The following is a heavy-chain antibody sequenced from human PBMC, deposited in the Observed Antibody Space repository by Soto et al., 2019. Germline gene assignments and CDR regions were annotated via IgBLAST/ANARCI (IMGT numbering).Heavy chain of an antibody. CDR2: ISSSSSTI. V-gene: IGHV3-48*01. D-gene: IGHD3-9*01. CDR1: GFTFSSYS. CDR3: ASSIYDILTGYHDVFYF. Sequence: GSLRLSCAASGFTFSSYSMNWVRQAPGKGLEWVSYISSSSSTIYYADSVKGRFTISRDNAKNSLYLQMNSLRAEDTAVYYCASSIYDILTGYHDVFYFWGQGTMVTVSS. J-gene: IGHJ3*01.